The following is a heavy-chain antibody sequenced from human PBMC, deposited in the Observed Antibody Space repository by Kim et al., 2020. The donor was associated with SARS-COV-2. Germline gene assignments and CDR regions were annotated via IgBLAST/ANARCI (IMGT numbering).Heavy chain of an antibody. D-gene: IGHD3-22*01. CDR1: GGTFSSYA. Sequence: SVKVSCKASGGTFSSYAISWVRQAPGQGLEWMGGIIPIFGTANYAQKFQGRVTITADESTSTAYMELSSLRSEDTAVYYCARDPMPPYYYDSSGLNWFDPWGQRTLVTVSS. V-gene: IGHV1-69*13. CDR3: ARDPMPPYYYDSSGLNWFDP. CDR2: IIPIFGTA. J-gene: IGHJ5*02.